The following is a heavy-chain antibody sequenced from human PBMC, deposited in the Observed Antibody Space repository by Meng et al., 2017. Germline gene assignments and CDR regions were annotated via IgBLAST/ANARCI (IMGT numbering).Heavy chain of an antibody. CDR3: AREVVAALDY. Sequence: QVQLQQLGAGLLKPSETLALTGAVYGGSFSGYYWSWIRQPPGKGLEWIGEINHSGSTNYNPSLKSRVTISVDTSKNQFSLKLSSVTAADTAVYYCAREVVAALDYWGQGTLVTVSS. J-gene: IGHJ4*02. CDR2: INHSGST. V-gene: IGHV4-34*01. CDR1: GGSFSGYY. D-gene: IGHD2-15*01.